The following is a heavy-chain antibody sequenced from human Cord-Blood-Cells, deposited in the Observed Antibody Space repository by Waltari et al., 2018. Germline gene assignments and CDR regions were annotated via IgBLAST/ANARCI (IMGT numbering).Heavy chain of an antibody. D-gene: IGHD3-22*01. V-gene: IGHV1-46*01. J-gene: IGHJ4*02. CDR2: INPSGGRT. CDR3: ATQASGDSSGYALAY. Sequence: QVQLVQSGAEVKKPGASVKVSCKASGYTFTSYYMHWVRQAPGQGLEWRVNINPSGGRTSYAQKFQGGGTMTRDTSTSAVYMELSSLRSEDTAVYYCATQASGDSSGYALAYWGQGTLVTVSS. CDR1: GYTFTSYY.